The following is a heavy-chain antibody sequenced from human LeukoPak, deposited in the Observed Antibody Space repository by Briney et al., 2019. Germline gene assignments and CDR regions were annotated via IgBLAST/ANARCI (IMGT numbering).Heavy chain of an antibody. CDR2: ISSSGSRI. CDR1: GFIFNTYE. Sequence: GGSLRLSCAAFGFIFNTYEINWVRQAPGKGLEWVSYISSSGSRIYYADSVKGRFTISRDNAKNSLYLQMDSLRAEDTAIYYCARPRSDLYGMDVWGRGTTVIVSS. V-gene: IGHV3-48*03. J-gene: IGHJ6*02. CDR3: ARPRSDLYGMDV.